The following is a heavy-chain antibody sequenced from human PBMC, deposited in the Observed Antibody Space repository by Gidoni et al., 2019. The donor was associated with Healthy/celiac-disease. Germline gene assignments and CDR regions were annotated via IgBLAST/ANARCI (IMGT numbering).Heavy chain of an antibody. D-gene: IGHD3-10*01. CDR3: ASEKITMVRGVIITNAFDI. CDR1: GGSISSSSYY. CDR2: TYDSGST. Sequence: QLQLQESGPGLVKPSETLSLTCTVPGGSISSSSYYWGWIRQPPGKGLEGIGSTYDSGSTYYNPSLKSRVTISVDTSKNQFSLKLSSVTAADTAVYYCASEKITMVRGVIITNAFDIWGQGTMVTVSS. V-gene: IGHV4-39*01. J-gene: IGHJ3*02.